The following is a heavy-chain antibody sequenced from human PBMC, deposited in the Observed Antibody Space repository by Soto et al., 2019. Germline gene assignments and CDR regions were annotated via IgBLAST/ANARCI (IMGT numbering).Heavy chain of an antibody. J-gene: IGHJ5*02. CDR3: LKGYCSSTTCSTWYNWFDP. CDR1: GFTFDDYA. D-gene: IGHD2-2*02. V-gene: IGHV3-9*01. Sequence: GGSLRLSCATSGFTFDDYAMHWVRQAPEKRLKRISGISWNSGSIGYADSVKGRFTISRDNAKNSLYLQMNSLRAEDTALYYCLKGYCSSTTCSTWYNWFDPWGQGTLVTVSS. CDR2: ISWNSGSI.